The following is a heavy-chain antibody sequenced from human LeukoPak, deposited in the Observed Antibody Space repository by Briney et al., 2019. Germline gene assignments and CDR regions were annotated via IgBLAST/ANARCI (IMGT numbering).Heavy chain of an antibody. CDR1: GFNVSSNY. Sequence: GGSLRLSCAASGFNVSSNYMSWVRQASGRGLEWVSALYSGGYTDYADSVRGRFTISRDNSKNTLYLQMNSLRAEDTAVYYCAKDRKGSEYYFDYWGQGTLVTVSS. J-gene: IGHJ4*02. CDR3: AKDRKGSEYYFDY. CDR2: LYSGGYT. V-gene: IGHV3-53*05. D-gene: IGHD3-10*01.